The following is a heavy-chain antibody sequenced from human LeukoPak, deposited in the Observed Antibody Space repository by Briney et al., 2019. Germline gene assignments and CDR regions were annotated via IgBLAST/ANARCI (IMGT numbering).Heavy chain of an antibody. V-gene: IGHV3-33*01. CDR1: GFTFSSYG. CDR2: IWYDGSNK. J-gene: IGHJ4*02. D-gene: IGHD3-3*01. CDR3: ARDLYYDFWSGDTFDY. Sequence: GGSLRVSCAASGFTFSSYGMHWVRQAPGNGLEWVAVIWYDGSNKYYADSVKGRFTISRDNSKNTLYLQMNSLRAEDTAVYYCARDLYYDFWSGDTFDYWGQGTLVTVSS.